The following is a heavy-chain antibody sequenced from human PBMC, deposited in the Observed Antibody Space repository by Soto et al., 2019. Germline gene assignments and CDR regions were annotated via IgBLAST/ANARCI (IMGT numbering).Heavy chain of an antibody. CDR2: IYYTGST. CDR3: ARSPRHGLFYYYYGLDV. D-gene: IGHD2-15*01. J-gene: IGHJ6*02. Sequence: SETLSLTCTLSGGSISSYYWNWIRQPPGKGLEWIGYIYYTGSTKYNPSLKRRVTISLDPSKSQFSLGVTSATAADTAVYYCARSPRHGLFYYYYGLDVWGQGNRVTVSS. CDR1: GGSISSYY. V-gene: IGHV4-59*01.